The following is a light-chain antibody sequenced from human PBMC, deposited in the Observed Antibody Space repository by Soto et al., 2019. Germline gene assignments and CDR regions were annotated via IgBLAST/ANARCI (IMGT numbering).Light chain of an antibody. CDR2: DVS. V-gene: IGLV2-11*01. Sequence: QSALTQPRSVSGSPGQSVTISCTGTSSDVGTYNSVSWYQQHPGKAPKLMIYDVSQRPSGVPDRFSGSKSGNTASLTISGLQAEDETDYYFCSYAGSYTSVLGGGTKLTVL. CDR3: CSYAGSYTSV. J-gene: IGLJ2*01. CDR1: SSDVGTYNS.